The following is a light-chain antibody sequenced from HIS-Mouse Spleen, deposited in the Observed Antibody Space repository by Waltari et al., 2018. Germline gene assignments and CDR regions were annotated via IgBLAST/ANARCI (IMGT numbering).Light chain of an antibody. CDR3: CSYAGSSTFEV. J-gene: IGLJ2*01. V-gene: IGLV2-23*03. Sequence: QSALTQPASVSGSPGQSITISCPGTSIDAGSYNLASGYQQHPDKAPKLMIYEGSKPPSGVSNRCAGSKSGNTASLTISGLQAEDEADYYCCSYAGSSTFEVFGGGTKLTVL. CDR1: SIDAGSYNL. CDR2: EGS.